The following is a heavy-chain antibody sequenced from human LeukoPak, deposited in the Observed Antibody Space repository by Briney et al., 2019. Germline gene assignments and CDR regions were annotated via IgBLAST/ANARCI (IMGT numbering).Heavy chain of an antibody. V-gene: IGHV3-48*02. CDR3: ASHLTPPNCSGVSCYSAYYL. D-gene: IGHD2-15*01. CDR1: GFTFSSYS. CDR2: ISSSSRTT. Sequence: GGSLRLSCAASGFTFSSYSMNWVRQAPGKGLEWVSYISSSSRTTYYADSVKGRFTISRDNAKNSLFLQMNSLRDEDTAVYYCASHLTPPNCSGVSCYSAYYLWGQGTLVTVSS. J-gene: IGHJ4*02.